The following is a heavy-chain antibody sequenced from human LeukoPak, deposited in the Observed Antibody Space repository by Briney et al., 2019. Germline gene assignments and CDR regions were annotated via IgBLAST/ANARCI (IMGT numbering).Heavy chain of an antibody. CDR3: ARVAAGSAYNWFDS. V-gene: IGHV4-59*01. D-gene: IGHD6-25*01. Sequence: PSETLSLTCTVSGGSISSNYWSWIRQPPGKGLEWIGYIYYSGSTNYNPSLKSRVTISVDTSKNQFSLKLSSVTAADTAVYYCARVAAGSAYNWFDSWGQGTLVTVSS. CDR1: GGSISSNY. J-gene: IGHJ5*01. CDR2: IYYSGST.